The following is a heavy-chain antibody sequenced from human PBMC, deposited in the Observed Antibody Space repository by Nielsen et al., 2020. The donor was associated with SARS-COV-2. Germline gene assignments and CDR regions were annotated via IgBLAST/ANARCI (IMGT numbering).Heavy chain of an antibody. J-gene: IGHJ4*02. D-gene: IGHD5-18*01. CDR2: IYWDDDK. CDR1: GGSISSGGYY. Sequence: TLSLTCTVSGGSISSGGYYWSWIRQHPGKGLEWLALIYWDDDKRYSPSLKSRLTITKDTSKNQVVLTMTNMDPVDTATYYCAHTWIHFKGYFEYWGQGTLVTVSS. CDR3: AHTWIHFKGYFEY. V-gene: IGHV2-5*08.